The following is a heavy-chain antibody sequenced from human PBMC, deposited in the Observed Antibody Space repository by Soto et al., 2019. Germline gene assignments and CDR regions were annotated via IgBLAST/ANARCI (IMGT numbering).Heavy chain of an antibody. D-gene: IGHD3-3*01. J-gene: IGHJ5*02. CDR3: AKTYYDFWSGYNWFDP. CDR1: GFTFSSYG. CDR2: ISYDGSNK. Sequence: QVQLVESGGGVVQPGRSLRLSCAASGFTFSSYGMHWVRQAPGKGLEWVAVISYDGSNKYYADSVKGRFTISRDNSKNTRYLQMNSLGAEDTAVYYCAKTYYDFWSGYNWFDPWGQGTLVTVSS. V-gene: IGHV3-30*18.